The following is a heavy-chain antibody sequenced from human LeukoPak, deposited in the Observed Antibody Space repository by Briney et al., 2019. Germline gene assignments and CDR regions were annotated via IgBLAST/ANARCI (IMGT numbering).Heavy chain of an antibody. Sequence: ASVKVSCKASGGTFSSYAISWVRQAPGQELEWMGGIIPIFGTANYAQKFQGRVTITADESTSTAYMELSSLRSEDTAVYYCARGRDRYCSSTSCWGVFDYWGQGTLVTVSS. CDR2: IIPIFGTA. D-gene: IGHD2-2*01. V-gene: IGHV1-69*13. J-gene: IGHJ4*02. CDR1: GGTFSSYA. CDR3: ARGRDRYCSSTSCWGVFDY.